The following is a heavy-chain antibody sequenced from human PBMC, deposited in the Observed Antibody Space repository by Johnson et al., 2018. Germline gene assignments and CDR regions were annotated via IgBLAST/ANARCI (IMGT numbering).Heavy chain of an antibody. CDR2: ISGSGGST. J-gene: IGHJ1*01. D-gene: IGHD2-15*01. Sequence: VQSGGSLRLSCAASKFTFSTYAMSWVRQAPGKGLEWVSAISGSGGSTYYADSVKGRFTISRDNSKNTLFLQMNSLRAEDTAVYYCAKRWLGYIQHWGQGTLATVSS. CDR1: KFTFSTYA. V-gene: IGHV3-23*01. CDR3: AKRWLGYIQH.